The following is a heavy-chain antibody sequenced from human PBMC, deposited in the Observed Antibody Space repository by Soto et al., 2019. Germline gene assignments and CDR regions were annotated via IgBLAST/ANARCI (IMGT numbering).Heavy chain of an antibody. CDR1: GLTFSGYE. CDR2: ISSSGSSI. J-gene: IGHJ6*02. CDR3: ATDSGSYSGYSYYAMDV. Sequence: GGSLRLSCAASGLTFSGYEMNWVRQAPGKGLEWVSYISSSGSSISYADSVKGRFTITRDNAKNSLYLQMNSLRAEDTAVYYCATDSGSYSGYSYYAMDVWGQGTTVTVSS. V-gene: IGHV3-48*03. D-gene: IGHD1-26*01.